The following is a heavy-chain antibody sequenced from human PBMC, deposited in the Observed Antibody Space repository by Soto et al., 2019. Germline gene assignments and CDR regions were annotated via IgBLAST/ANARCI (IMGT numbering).Heavy chain of an antibody. Sequence: EVQLLESGGGLVQPGGSLRLSCAVSGFSFSNYAMNWVRQAPGKGLEWVSVISGSGDTRDYADSVKGRFTISRDNSKNMLYLQMNSLRPEDTAVYYCALPPSHSGTQPENALDGWGQGTTVTVSS. V-gene: IGHV3-23*01. CDR1: GFSFSNYA. D-gene: IGHD6-13*01. CDR2: ISGSGDTR. J-gene: IGHJ6*02. CDR3: ALPPSHSGTQPENALDG.